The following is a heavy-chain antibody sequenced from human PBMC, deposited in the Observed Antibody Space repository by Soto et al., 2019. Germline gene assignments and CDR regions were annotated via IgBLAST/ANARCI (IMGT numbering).Heavy chain of an antibody. J-gene: IGHJ4*02. CDR2: ISGSGGSP. D-gene: IGHD3-3*01. CDR3: AKDHDFWSGYYTSFDY. Sequence: EVQLLESGGGLVQPGGSLRLSCAASGFTFSSYAMIWVRQAPGRGLEWVSGISGSGGSPYYADSVKGRFTISRDNSKNTLYLQMNSLRAEDTAIYYCAKDHDFWSGYYTSFDYWGQGTLVTVSS. CDR1: GFTFSSYA. V-gene: IGHV3-23*01.